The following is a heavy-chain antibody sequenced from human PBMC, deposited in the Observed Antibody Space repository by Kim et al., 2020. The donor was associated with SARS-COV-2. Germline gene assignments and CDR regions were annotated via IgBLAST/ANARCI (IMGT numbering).Heavy chain of an antibody. Sequence: SETLSLTCAVYGGSFSGYYWSWIRQPPGKGLEWIGEINHSGSTNYNPSLKSRVTISVDTSKNQFSLRLSSETAADTAVYYCARGRHPVWGRLDAFDIWGQGTMVTLAS. D-gene: IGHD3-16*01. CDR2: INHSGST. CDR3: ARGRHPVWGRLDAFDI. CDR1: GGSFSGYY. J-gene: IGHJ3*02. V-gene: IGHV4-34*01.